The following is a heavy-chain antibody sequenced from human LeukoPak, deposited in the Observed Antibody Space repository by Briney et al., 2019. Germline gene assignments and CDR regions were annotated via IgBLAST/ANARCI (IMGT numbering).Heavy chain of an antibody. CDR3: AKEGQDGYNQHDAFDI. CDR2: ISGSGGST. Sequence: PGGSLRLSCAASGFTFSSYAMSWVRQAPGKGLEWVSAISGSGGSTYYADSVKGRFTISRDNSKNTLYLQMNSLRAEDTAVYYCAKEGQDGYNQHDAFDIWGQGTMVTVSS. D-gene: IGHD5-24*01. CDR1: GFTFSSYA. V-gene: IGHV3-23*01. J-gene: IGHJ3*02.